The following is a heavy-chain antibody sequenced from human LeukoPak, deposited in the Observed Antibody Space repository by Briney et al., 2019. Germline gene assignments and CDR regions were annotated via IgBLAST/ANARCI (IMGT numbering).Heavy chain of an antibody. D-gene: IGHD3-3*01. CDR3: ARPDSYYDFWSGYSHFAY. CDR1: GFTFSSYA. Sequence: PGGSLRLSCAPSGFTFSSYAMHWLRQAPGKGLEWVADISYDGRHKYYAASVKGRFTISRDNSKNTLYLQMNSLRAEDTAVYYCARPDSYYDFWSGYSHFAYWGQGTLVTVSS. CDR2: ISYDGRHK. J-gene: IGHJ4*02. V-gene: IGHV3-30*04.